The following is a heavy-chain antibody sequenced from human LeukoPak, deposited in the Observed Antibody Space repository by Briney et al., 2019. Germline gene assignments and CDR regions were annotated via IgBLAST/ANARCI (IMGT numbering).Heavy chain of an antibody. J-gene: IGHJ4*02. CDR1: GFTVSSNY. D-gene: IGHD3-22*01. CDR3: AKSLPEYYYDSSGPADY. Sequence: PGGSLRLSCAASGFTVSSNYMNWVRQAPGKGLEWVSVIYSGGSTYYADSVKGRFTISRDNSKNTLYLQMNSLRAEDTAVYYCAKSLPEYYYDSSGPADYWGQGTLVTVSS. CDR2: IYSGGST. V-gene: IGHV3-53*01.